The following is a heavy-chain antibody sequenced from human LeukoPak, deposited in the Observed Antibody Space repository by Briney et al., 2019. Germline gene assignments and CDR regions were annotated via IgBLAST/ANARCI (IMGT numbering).Heavy chain of an antibody. Sequence: GASVKVSCKASGYTFTSYGISWVRQAPGQGLEWMGWISAYNGNTNYAQKPQGRVTMTTDTSTSTAYMELRSLRSDDTAVYYCARRLRTVYYYYGMDVWGQGTTVTVSS. CDR1: GYTFTSYG. J-gene: IGHJ6*02. V-gene: IGHV1-18*01. CDR2: ISAYNGNT. D-gene: IGHD5-12*01. CDR3: ARRLRTVYYYYGMDV.